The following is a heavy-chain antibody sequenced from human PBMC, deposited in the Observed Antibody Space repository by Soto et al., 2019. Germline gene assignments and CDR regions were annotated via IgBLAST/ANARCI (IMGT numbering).Heavy chain of an antibody. Sequence: SETLSLTCTVSGGSISSSSYYWGWIRQPPGKGLEWIGSIYYSGSTYYNPSLKSRVTISVDTSKNQFSLKLSSVTAADTAVYYCARLGRFLEWLPHPYYYYYGMDVWGQGTTVT. D-gene: IGHD3-3*01. CDR2: IYYSGST. V-gene: IGHV4-39*01. CDR3: ARLGRFLEWLPHPYYYYYGMDV. J-gene: IGHJ6*02. CDR1: GGSISSSSYY.